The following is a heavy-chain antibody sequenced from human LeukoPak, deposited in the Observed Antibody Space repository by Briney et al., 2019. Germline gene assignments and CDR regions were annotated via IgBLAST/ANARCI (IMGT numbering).Heavy chain of an antibody. J-gene: IGHJ5*02. Sequence: PGGSLRLSCAASGFSFSSYNMNWVRQPPGKGLEWIANIYYSGSTYYNPSLKSRVTISVDTSKNQFSLKLSSVTAADTAVYYCAGLIRPGWFDPWGQGTLVTVSS. CDR2: IYYSGST. D-gene: IGHD1-14*01. CDR1: GFSFSSYN. V-gene: IGHV4-39*01. CDR3: AGLIRPGWFDP.